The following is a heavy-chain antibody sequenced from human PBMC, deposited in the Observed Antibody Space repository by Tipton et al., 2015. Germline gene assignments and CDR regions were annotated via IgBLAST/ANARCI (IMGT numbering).Heavy chain of an antibody. J-gene: IGHJ6*02. V-gene: IGHV1-46*01. Sequence: QVQLVQSGAEVKKPGASVKVSCKASGYSFTSYYMHWVRQAPGQGLEWMGIINPNGGSTSYAQKFQGRVTMTRDTSTSTVYMELSSLRSEDTAVYYCARDLAEGIGNYGMDVWGQGTTVTVSS. CDR2: INPNGGST. D-gene: IGHD6-13*01. CDR1: GYSFTSYY. CDR3: ARDLAEGIGNYGMDV.